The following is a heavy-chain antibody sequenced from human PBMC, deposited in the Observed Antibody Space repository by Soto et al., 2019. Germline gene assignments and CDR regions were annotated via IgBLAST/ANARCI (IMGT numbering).Heavy chain of an antibody. CDR2: IYHSGST. J-gene: IGHJ4*02. Sequence: TSETLSLTCAVSGGSISSGGYSWSWIRQPPGKGLEWIGYIYHSGSTYYNPSLKSRVTILVDTSKNQFSLKLNSVTAADTAVYYCARGSGYNPFDYWGQGTMVTVSS. D-gene: IGHD5-12*01. V-gene: IGHV4-30-2*01. CDR3: ARGSGYNPFDY. CDR1: GGSISSGGYS.